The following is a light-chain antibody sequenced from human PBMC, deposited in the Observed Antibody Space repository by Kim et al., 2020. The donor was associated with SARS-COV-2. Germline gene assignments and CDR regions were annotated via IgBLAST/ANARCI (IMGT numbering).Light chain of an antibody. Sequence: PGQTVTIPCTGSSSNIGAGYPVHWYQQVPGTAPKLLIYDNNNRPSGVPDRFSGSKSGTSASLAITGLQAEDEADYYCQSYDSSLTVFGGGTQLTVL. V-gene: IGLV1-40*01. J-gene: IGLJ3*02. CDR1: SSNIGAGYP. CDR2: DNN. CDR3: QSYDSSLTV.